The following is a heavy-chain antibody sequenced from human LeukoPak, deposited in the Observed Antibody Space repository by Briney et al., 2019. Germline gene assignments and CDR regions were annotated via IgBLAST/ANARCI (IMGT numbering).Heavy chain of an antibody. CDR3: VKITSVTGGDC. CDR2: ISSNGGSS. D-gene: IGHD1-1*01. J-gene: IGHJ4*02. Sequence: GGSLRLSCSASGFTFSAYAMYWVRQAPGKGLEYVSGISSNGGSSFYADSVKGRFTISRDNSKNTLYLQMSSLRAEDTAVYYCVKITSVTGGDCWGQGTRLIVSS. V-gene: IGHV3-64D*09. CDR1: GFTFSAYA.